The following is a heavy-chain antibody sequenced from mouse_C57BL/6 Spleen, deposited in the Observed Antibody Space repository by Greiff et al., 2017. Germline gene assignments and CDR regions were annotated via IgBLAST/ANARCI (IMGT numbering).Heavy chain of an antibody. V-gene: IGHV1-54*01. Sequence: QVQLKQSGAELVRPGTSVKVSCKASGYAFTNYLIEWVKQRPGQGLEWIGVINPGSGGTNYNEKFKGKATLTADKSSSTAYMQLSSLTSEDSAVYFCARSGIVTRYFDVWGTGTTVTVSS. CDR3: ARSGIVTRYFDV. J-gene: IGHJ1*03. CDR1: GYAFTNYL. D-gene: IGHD2-5*01. CDR2: INPGSGGT.